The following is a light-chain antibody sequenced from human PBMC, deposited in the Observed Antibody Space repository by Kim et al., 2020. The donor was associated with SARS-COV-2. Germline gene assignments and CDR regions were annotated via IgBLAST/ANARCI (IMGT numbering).Light chain of an antibody. V-gene: IGKV2-28*01. Sequence: DIVMTQSPLSLPVTPGEPASISCRSSQSLLHSNGYNYLDWYVQKPGQSPQLLIYLASNRISGVPDRFSGSGSGTDFTLKISRVEVEDVGVYYCMQGLQTLTFGGGTKVDIK. CDR1: QSLLHSNGYNY. CDR3: MQGLQTLT. J-gene: IGKJ4*01. CDR2: LAS.